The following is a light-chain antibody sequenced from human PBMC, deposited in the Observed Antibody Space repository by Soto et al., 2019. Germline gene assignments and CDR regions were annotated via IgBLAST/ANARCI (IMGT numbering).Light chain of an antibody. CDR1: QAITNH. Sequence: DIQMTQSPSSLSASVGDRVTITCRASQAITNHLAWFQQKPGKAPRSLIFAASDLQSGVPSKFSGSGSETDFTLRISSLPAEDSATYYCQQYSSYPVTFGQGTRLEI. V-gene: IGKV1-16*02. CDR3: QQYSSYPVT. J-gene: IGKJ5*01. CDR2: AAS.